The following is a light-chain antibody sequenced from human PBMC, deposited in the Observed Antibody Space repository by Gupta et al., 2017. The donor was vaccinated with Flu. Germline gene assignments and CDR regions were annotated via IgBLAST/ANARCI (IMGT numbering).Light chain of an antibody. CDR3: CSYAASSTLF. Sequence: SALTQPRSVSRSPGQSGTISCTGTSSDVGGYNYVSCYQHPPGQAPNLMIYDVTERPSGLPGRFAGYKSDTTASLTISGLQAEDEADYYGCSYAASSTLFFGGGTRLTVL. V-gene: IGLV2-11*01. CDR1: SSDVGGYNY. CDR2: DVT. J-gene: IGLJ2*01.